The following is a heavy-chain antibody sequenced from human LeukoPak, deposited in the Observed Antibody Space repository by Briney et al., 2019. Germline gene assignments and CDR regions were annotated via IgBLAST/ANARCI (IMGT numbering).Heavy chain of an antibody. D-gene: IGHD2-2*02. J-gene: IGHJ4*02. CDR2: ISYDGSNK. Sequence: GGSLRLSCAASGFTFNNHAIHWVRQAPGKGLEWVAVISYDGSNKYHADSVKGRFTISRDNTKNTVNLQMNSLRAEDTAVYYCAKARSLGVTAAINYWGQGPWVTVSS. CDR3: AKARSLGVTAAINY. V-gene: IGHV3-30-3*01. CDR1: GFTFNNHA.